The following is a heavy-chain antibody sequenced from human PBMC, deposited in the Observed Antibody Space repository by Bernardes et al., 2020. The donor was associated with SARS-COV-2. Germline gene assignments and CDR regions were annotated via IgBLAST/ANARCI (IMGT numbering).Heavy chain of an antibody. CDR3: SKNAKYSSSSMEV. Sequence: GGSLRLSCVASGFTFSKNAMTWVRQVPGKGLEWVSAISAIGGSTYYAESVKGRFTISRDNSRNTLYLEMNSLRAEDTAVYYYSKNAKYSSSSMEVWGQGTTVTVS. J-gene: IGHJ6*02. CDR1: GFTFSKNA. CDR2: ISAIGGST. D-gene: IGHD6-6*01. V-gene: IGHV3-23*01.